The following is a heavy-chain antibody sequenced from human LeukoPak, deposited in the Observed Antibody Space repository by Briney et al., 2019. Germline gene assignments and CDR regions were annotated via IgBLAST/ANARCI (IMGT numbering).Heavy chain of an antibody. J-gene: IGHJ6*03. Sequence: GASVKVSCKVSGYTLTELSMHWVRQAPGKGLEWMGGFDPEDGETIYAQKFQGRVTMTEDTSTDTAYMELSSLRSEDTAVYYCATGGQYDFWSGYPRQNYYYYMDVWGKGTTVTVSS. CDR3: ATGGQYDFWSGYPRQNYYYYMDV. D-gene: IGHD3-3*01. V-gene: IGHV1-24*01. CDR2: FDPEDGET. CDR1: GYTLTELS.